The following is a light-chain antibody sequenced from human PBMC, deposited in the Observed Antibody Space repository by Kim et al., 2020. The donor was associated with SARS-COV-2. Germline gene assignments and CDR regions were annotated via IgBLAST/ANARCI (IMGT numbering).Light chain of an antibody. V-gene: IGKV3-15*01. Sequence: SPGERATLSCRASRNIYSSLAWYQQKPGQAPRLLIYGASIGATGIPARFSGSGSGTEFTLIISSLQSEDSALYYCQQYSNWPPLTFGGGTKVEIK. CDR1: RNIYSS. CDR2: GAS. J-gene: IGKJ4*01. CDR3: QQYSNWPPLT.